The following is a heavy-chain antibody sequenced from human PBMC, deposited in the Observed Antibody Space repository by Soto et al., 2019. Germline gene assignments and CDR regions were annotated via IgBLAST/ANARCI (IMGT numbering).Heavy chain of an antibody. Sequence: ASETLSLTCTVSGGSISSYYWSWIRQPPGKGLEWIGYIYYSGSTNYNPSLKSRVTISVDTSKNQFSLKLSSVTAADTVVYYCARAKVSGSGYLNFDYWGQGTLVTVSS. CDR1: GGSISSYY. V-gene: IGHV4-59*01. CDR3: ARAKVSGSGYLNFDY. J-gene: IGHJ4*02. CDR2: IYYSGST. D-gene: IGHD3-3*01.